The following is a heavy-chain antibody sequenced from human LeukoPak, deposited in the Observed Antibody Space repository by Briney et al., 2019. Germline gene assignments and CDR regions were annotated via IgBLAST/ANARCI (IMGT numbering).Heavy chain of an antibody. CDR1: GGSFSGYY. CDR2: INRSGST. Sequence: SETLSLTCAVYGGSFSGYYWSWIRQPPGRGLEWIGEINRSGSTNYNPSLKSRVTISVDTSKNQFSLKLSSVTAADTAVYYCARSKGGRGFDPWGQGTLVTVSS. CDR3: ARSKGGRGFDP. J-gene: IGHJ5*02. V-gene: IGHV4-34*01. D-gene: IGHD3-16*01.